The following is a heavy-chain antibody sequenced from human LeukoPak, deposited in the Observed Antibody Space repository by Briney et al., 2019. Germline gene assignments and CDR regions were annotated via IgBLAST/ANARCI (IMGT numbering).Heavy chain of an antibody. D-gene: IGHD5-18*01. CDR2: INHSGST. J-gene: IGHJ4*02. V-gene: IGHV4-34*01. CDR3: ARVARDADTAMVLAFDY. CDR1: GGSFSGYY. Sequence: SETLSLTCAVYGGSFSGYYWSWIRQPPGKGLEWIGEINHSGSTNYNPSLKSRVTISVDTSKNQFSLKLSSVTAADTAVYYCARVARDADTAMVLAFDYWGQGTLITVSS.